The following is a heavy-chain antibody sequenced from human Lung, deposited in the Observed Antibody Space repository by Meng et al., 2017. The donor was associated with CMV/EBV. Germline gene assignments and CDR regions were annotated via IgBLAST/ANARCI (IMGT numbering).Heavy chain of an antibody. D-gene: IGHD3-10*01. CDR2: ISWNSANT. J-gene: IGHJ4*02. Sequence: SLKISCAASGFTFHSYSMHWVRQAPGKGLECVSGISWNSANTGYADSVKGRFTISRDNGHNSLFLQMNSLRAEDTALYYCVKVGMGFGESWGQGTLVTVSS. CDR1: GFTFHSYS. V-gene: IGHV3-9*01. CDR3: VKVGMGFGES.